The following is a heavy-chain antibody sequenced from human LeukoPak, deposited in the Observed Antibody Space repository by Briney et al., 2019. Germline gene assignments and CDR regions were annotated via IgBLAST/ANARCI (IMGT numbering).Heavy chain of an antibody. V-gene: IGHV3-23*01. Sequence: GGSLRLCCAASGFTFSSYAMSWVRQAAGKGLEWVSAISGSGGSTYYADSVKGRFTISRDNSKNTLYLQMNSLRAEDTAVYYCAKVSLLWFGEFLWGQGTLVTVSS. CDR1: GFTFSSYA. CDR2: ISGSGGST. J-gene: IGHJ4*02. D-gene: IGHD3-10*01. CDR3: AKVSLLWFGEFL.